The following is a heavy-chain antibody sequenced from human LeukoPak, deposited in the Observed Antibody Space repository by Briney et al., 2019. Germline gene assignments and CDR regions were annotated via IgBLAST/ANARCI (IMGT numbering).Heavy chain of an antibody. D-gene: IGHD2-2*01. J-gene: IGHJ4*02. V-gene: IGHV3-21*01. CDR2: ISSSSSYI. CDR1: GFTFSSYS. Sequence: GGSLRLSCAASGFTFSSYSMTWVRQAPGKGLEWVSSISSSSSYIYYAVSVKGRFTISRDNAKNSLYLQMNSLRAEDTAVYYCARSGGIVVVPAAQTSDYWGQGTLVTVSS. CDR3: ARSGGIVVVPAAQTSDY.